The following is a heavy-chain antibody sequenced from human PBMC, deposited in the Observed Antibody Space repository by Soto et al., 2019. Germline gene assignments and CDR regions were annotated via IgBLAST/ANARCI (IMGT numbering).Heavy chain of an antibody. CDR2: IYYSGST. CDR3: ARHISYYDFWRGYYPHYYYYMDV. J-gene: IGHJ6*03. CDR1: GGSISSSSYY. V-gene: IGHV4-39*01. D-gene: IGHD3-3*01. Sequence: SETLSLTCTVSGGSISSSSYYWGWIRQPPGKGLEWIGSIYYSGSTYYNPSLKSRVTISVDTSKNQFSLKLSSVTAADTAVYYCARHISYYDFWRGYYPHYYYYMDVWGKGTTVTVSS.